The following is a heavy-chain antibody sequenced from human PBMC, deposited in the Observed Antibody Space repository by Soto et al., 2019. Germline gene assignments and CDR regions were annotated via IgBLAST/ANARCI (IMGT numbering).Heavy chain of an antibody. CDR2: INAGNGNT. CDR1: GYTFTSYA. V-gene: IGHV1-3*01. J-gene: IGHJ5*02. Sequence: GASVKVSCKASGYTFTSYAMHWVRQAPGQRLEWMGWINAGNGNTKYSQKFQGRVTITRDTSASTAYMELSSLRSEDTAVYYCARDPRGGYYYGSGSRFDPWGQGTLVTVSS. CDR3: ARDPRGGYYYGSGSRFDP. D-gene: IGHD3-10*01.